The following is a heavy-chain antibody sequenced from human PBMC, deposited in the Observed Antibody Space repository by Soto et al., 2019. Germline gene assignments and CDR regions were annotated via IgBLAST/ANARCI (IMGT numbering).Heavy chain of an antibody. Sequence: PGGSLRLSCAASGFTFSSYAMSWVRQAPGKGLEWVSAISGSGISTYYADSVKGRFTISRDNSKNTLYLQVHSLRAEDTAVYYCAKEHHYSSSWSEFDYWGQGTLVTVSS. CDR1: GFTFSSYA. D-gene: IGHD6-13*01. J-gene: IGHJ4*02. CDR3: AKEHHYSSSWSEFDY. V-gene: IGHV3-23*01. CDR2: ISGSGIST.